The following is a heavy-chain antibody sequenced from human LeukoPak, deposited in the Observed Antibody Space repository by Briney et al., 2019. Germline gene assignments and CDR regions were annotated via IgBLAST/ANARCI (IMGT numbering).Heavy chain of an antibody. J-gene: IGHJ4*02. D-gene: IGHD5-24*01. CDR1: GFTFSSYA. V-gene: IGHV3-23*01. Sequence: GGSLRLSCVASGFTFSSYAMSWVRQAPGKGLEWVSAISGSGGSTYYADSVKGRFTISRDNSKNTLYLQMNSLRAEDTAVYYCAKGGDGYNYWGYFDYWGQGTLVTVSS. CDR2: ISGSGGST. CDR3: AKGGDGYNYWGYFDY.